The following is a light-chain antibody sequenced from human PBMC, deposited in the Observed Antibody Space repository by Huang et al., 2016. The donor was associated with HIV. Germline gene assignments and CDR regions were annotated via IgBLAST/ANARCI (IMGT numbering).Light chain of an antibody. CDR2: ATS. CDR3: QQYESWPPLT. CDR1: QSVRDK. Sequence: EIVMTQSPDTLSVSPGERATLSCRASQSVRDKLAWDQQKPGQAPRLLLHATSTRAAGVRARFSGSGSGTEFTLTLSSLQSEDCGVYYCQQYESWPPLTFGGGTKVEIK. V-gene: IGKV3-15*01. J-gene: IGKJ4*01.